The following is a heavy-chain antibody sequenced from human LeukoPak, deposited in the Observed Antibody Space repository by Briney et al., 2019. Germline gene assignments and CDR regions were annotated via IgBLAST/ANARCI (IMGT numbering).Heavy chain of an antibody. CDR2: ISGSGGST. D-gene: IGHD3-22*01. Sequence: PGGSLRLSCAASGFTFDDYAMSWVRQAPGKGLEWVSAISGSGGSTYYADSVKGRFTISRDNSKNTLYLQMNSLRAEDTAVYYCAKVTGSMIGAFDIWGQGTMVTVSS. J-gene: IGHJ3*02. V-gene: IGHV3-23*01. CDR3: AKVTGSMIGAFDI. CDR1: GFTFDDYA.